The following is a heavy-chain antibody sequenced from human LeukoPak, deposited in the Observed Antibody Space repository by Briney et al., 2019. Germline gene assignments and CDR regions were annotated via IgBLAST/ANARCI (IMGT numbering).Heavy chain of an antibody. CDR3: ARGFSPGAYYYDSRGPFFYYYGMDV. V-gene: IGHV4-34*01. D-gene: IGHD3-22*01. CDR1: GGSFSGYY. J-gene: IGHJ6*02. Sequence: SETLSLTCAVYGGSFSGYYWSWIRQPPGKGLEWIGEINHSGSTNHNPSLKSRVTISVDTSKNQFSLKLSSVTAADTAVYYCARGFSPGAYYYDSRGPFFYYYGMDVWGQGTTVTVSS. CDR2: INHSGST.